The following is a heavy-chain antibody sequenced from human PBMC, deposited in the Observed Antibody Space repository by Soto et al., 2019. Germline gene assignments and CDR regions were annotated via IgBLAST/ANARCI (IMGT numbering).Heavy chain of an antibody. CDR3: AREPRGGHNFDV. CDR1: GFTVTSNY. V-gene: IGHV3-53*01. Sequence: PGGSLRLSCAASGFTVTSNYMSWVRQAPGKGLEWVSVIFSGGTTHYADSVKGRFTISRDNSKNTLYLQMNNLRVDDTAVYYCAREPRGGHNFDVWGQGTPVTVSS. D-gene: IGHD3-9*01. J-gene: IGHJ4*02. CDR2: IFSGGTT.